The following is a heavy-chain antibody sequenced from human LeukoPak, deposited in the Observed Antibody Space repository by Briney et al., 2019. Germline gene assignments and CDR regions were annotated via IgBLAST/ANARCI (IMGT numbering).Heavy chain of an antibody. J-gene: IGHJ4*02. V-gene: IGHV1-3*01. Sequence: ASVKVSCKASGYTFTSYAIHWVRQAPGQRLEWMGWINAGNGNTKYSQKFQGRVTITRDTSASTAYMELSSLRSEDTAVYYCARSSNWNPSFDYWGQGTLVTVSS. CDR2: INAGNGNT. CDR3: ARSSNWNPSFDY. D-gene: IGHD1-20*01. CDR1: GYTFTSYA.